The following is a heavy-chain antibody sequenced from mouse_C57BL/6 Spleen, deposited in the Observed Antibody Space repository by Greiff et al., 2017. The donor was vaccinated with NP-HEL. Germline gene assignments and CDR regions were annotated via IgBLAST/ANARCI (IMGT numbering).Heavy chain of an antibody. V-gene: IGHV3-6*01. D-gene: IGHD2-2*01. J-gene: IGHJ2*01. CDR2: ISYDGSN. CDR1: GYSITSGYY. Sequence: VQLQQSGPGLVKPSQSLSLTCSVTGYSITSGYYWNWIRQFPGNKLEWMGYISYDGSNNYNPSLKNRISITRYTSKNQFFLMLNSVTTEDTATYYCVGYVCFDYWGQGTTLTVSS. CDR3: VGYVCFDY.